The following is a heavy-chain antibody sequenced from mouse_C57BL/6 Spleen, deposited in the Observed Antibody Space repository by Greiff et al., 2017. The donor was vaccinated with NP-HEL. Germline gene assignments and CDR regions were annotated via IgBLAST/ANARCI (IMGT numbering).Heavy chain of an antibody. D-gene: IGHD1-1*01. CDR3: ARRRYPLAMDY. CDR1: GYTFTSYW. V-gene: IGHV1-69*01. Sequence: QVQLKQSGAELVMPGASVKLSCKASGYTFTSYWMHWVKQRPGQGLEWIGEIDPSDSYTNYNQKFKGKSTLTVDKSSSTAYMQLSSLTSEDSAVYYCARRRYPLAMDYWGQGTSVTVSS. J-gene: IGHJ4*01. CDR2: IDPSDSYT.